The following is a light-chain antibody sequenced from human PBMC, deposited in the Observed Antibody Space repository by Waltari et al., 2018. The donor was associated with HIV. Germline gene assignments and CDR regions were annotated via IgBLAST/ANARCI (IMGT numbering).Light chain of an antibody. Sequence: QSALTQPASVSGSPGQSITISCTGTSSDVGGYHYVSWYQQHPGKAPKLMIYEVSKRPSVVSIRFSGSKSGNTASLTSSGLQAEDEADYYCSSYTSSSTVVFGGGTKLTVL. CDR3: SSYTSSSTVV. J-gene: IGLJ2*01. CDR2: EVS. CDR1: SSDVGGYHY. V-gene: IGLV2-14*01.